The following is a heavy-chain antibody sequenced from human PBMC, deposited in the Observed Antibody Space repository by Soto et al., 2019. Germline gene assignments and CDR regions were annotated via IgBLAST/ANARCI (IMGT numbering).Heavy chain of an antibody. CDR3: ARAPVGLDTISYFDY. CDR1: GDSVSSFGFH. Sequence: SETLSLTCTVSGDSVSSFGFHWSWLRRPPGKGLEWIGYIYNGGSTYYRPSLESRMHMPLDATRNHYSLRLTSVTAADTAVYFCARAPVGLDTISYFDYWGQGKLVTVSS. D-gene: IGHD3-3*01. V-gene: IGHV4-30-4*01. CDR2: IYNGGST. J-gene: IGHJ4*02.